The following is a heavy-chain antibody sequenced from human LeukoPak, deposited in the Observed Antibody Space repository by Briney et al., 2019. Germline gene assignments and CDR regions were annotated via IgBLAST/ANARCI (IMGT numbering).Heavy chain of an antibody. CDR1: GYTLTELS. Sequence: ASVKVSCKVSGYTLTELSMHWVRQAPGKGLEWMGGFDPEDGETIYAQKFQGRVTMTEDTSTDTAYMELSSLRSEDTAVYYCAAPSGYYTSRDAFDIWGQGTMVTVSS. J-gene: IGHJ3*02. CDR2: FDPEDGET. D-gene: IGHD3-3*01. CDR3: AAPSGYYTSRDAFDI. V-gene: IGHV1-24*01.